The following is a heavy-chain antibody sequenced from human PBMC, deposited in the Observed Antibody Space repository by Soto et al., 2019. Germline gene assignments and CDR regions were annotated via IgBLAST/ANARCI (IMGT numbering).Heavy chain of an antibody. V-gene: IGHV3-48*03. D-gene: IGHD5-12*01. CDR3: VRYCTTTLCNGVATRTFDY. Sequence: GGSLRLSCAASRFTFSTYEMHWVRQAPGKGLEWVSCISSSGSTVYYADSVKGRFTISRDNTRNSLYLQMNSLRDEDTALYYCVRYCTTTLCNGVATRTFDYWGQGTLVTVSS. J-gene: IGHJ4*02. CDR1: RFTFSTYE. CDR2: ISSSGSTV.